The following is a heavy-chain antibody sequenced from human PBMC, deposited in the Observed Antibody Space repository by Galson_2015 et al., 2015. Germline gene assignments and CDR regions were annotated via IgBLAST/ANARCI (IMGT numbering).Heavy chain of an antibody. Sequence: SLRLSCAASGFTFSNYAMSWVRQAPGKGLEWLSGITGSGDNTYYADSVKGRFTISRDNSKSTLYLQMNSLRADDTAVYFCAKDLLRRSWELLDHWGQGTLVSVSS. CDR3: AKDLLRRSWELLDH. CDR1: GFTFSNYA. V-gene: IGHV3-23*01. D-gene: IGHD4-23*01. CDR2: ITGSGDNT. J-gene: IGHJ4*02.